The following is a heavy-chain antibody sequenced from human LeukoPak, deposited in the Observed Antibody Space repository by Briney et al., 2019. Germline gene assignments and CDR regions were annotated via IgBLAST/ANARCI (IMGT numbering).Heavy chain of an antibody. CDR3: ARQDIVVVVAGGSNDAFDI. CDR2: IYYSGST. Sequence: PSETLSLTCTVSGGSISSSSYYWGWIRQPPGKGLEWIGSIYYSGSTYYNPSLKSRVTISVDTSKNQFSLKLSSATAADTAVYYCARQDIVVVVAGGSNDAFDIWGQGTMVTVSS. CDR1: GGSISSSSYY. D-gene: IGHD2-15*01. J-gene: IGHJ3*02. V-gene: IGHV4-39*01.